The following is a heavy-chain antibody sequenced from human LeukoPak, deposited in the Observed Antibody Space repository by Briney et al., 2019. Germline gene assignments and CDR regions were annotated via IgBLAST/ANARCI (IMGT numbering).Heavy chain of an antibody. CDR3: AKGYYYDSSGPLNG. CDR2: ISWNSGSI. Sequence: GGSLRLSCAASGFTFDDYAMHWVRQAPGKGLEWVSGISWNSGSIGYADSVKGRFTISRDNAKNSLYLQMNSLRAEDMALYYCAKGYYYDSSGPLNGWGQGTMVTVSS. J-gene: IGHJ3*01. D-gene: IGHD3-22*01. V-gene: IGHV3-9*03. CDR1: GFTFDDYA.